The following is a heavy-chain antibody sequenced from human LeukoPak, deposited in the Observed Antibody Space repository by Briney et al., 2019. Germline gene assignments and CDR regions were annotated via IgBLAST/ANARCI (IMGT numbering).Heavy chain of an antibody. CDR3: AKDGLRIAAAGIGSPDDY. V-gene: IGHV3-30*18. Sequence: GGSLRLSCAASGFTFSSYGMHWVRQAPGKGLEGVAVISYDGSNKYYADSVKGRLTISRDNSKNTLYLQMNSLRAEDTAVYYCAKDGLRIAAAGIGSPDDYWGQGTLVTVSS. CDR2: ISYDGSNK. CDR1: GFTFSSYG. J-gene: IGHJ4*02. D-gene: IGHD6-13*01.